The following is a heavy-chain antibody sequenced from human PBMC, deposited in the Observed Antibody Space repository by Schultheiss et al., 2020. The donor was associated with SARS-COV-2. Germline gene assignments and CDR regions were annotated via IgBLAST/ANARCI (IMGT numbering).Heavy chain of an antibody. D-gene: IGHD6-6*01. J-gene: IGHJ4*01. V-gene: IGHV3-23*01. CDR3: ARGGGQLVPGPLLY. CDR2: ISGSGGST. Sequence: GGSLRLSCAASGFTFSSYAMSWVRQAPGKGLEWVSAISGSGGSTYYADSVKGRFTISRDNSKNTLYLQMNSLRAEDTAVYYCARGGGQLVPGPLLYWGHGTLVTVSS. CDR1: GFTFSSYA.